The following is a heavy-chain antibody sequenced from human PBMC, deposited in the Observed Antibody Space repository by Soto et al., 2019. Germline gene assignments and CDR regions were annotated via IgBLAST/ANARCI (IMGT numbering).Heavy chain of an antibody. CDR3: AKDWRTPPWTYGFDS. Sequence: EVQLLESGGGLVRPGGSLRLSCAASGLTFSSFAMNWVRQAPGEGLKWVSAISGSGVDTYYADSVNCPFTIYRDNYYNTLYLQTNSLIAEDTAVYYSAKDWRTPPWTYGFDSWGQGTMVTVSS. V-gene: IGHV3-23*01. CDR1: GLTFSSFA. D-gene: IGHD1-1*01. J-gene: IGHJ3*02. CDR2: ISGSGVDT.